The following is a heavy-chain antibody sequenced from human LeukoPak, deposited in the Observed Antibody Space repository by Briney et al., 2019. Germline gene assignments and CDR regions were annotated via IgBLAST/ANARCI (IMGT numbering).Heavy chain of an antibody. CDR2: INAGNGST. CDR1: GYTFTSYA. V-gene: IGHV1-3*01. D-gene: IGHD2-8*01. CDR3: ARLKYCTNGVCYAGFDY. J-gene: IGHJ4*02. Sequence: AASVKVSCKASGYTFTSYAMHWVRQAPGQRLEWMGWINAGNGSTKYSQKFQGRVTITRDTSADTAYMELSSLRSEDTAVYYCARLKYCTNGVCYAGFDYWGQGTLVTVSS.